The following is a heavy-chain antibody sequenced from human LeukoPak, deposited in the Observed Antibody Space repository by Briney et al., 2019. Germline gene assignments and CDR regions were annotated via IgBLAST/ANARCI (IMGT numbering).Heavy chain of an antibody. CDR2: INHSGST. Sequence: SETLSLTCAVYGGSFSGYYWSWIRQPPGKGLEWIGEINHSGSTNYNPSLKSRVTISVDTSKNQFSLKLSSVTAADTAVHYCARGSMTAGAAGYYGYWGQGTLVTVSS. V-gene: IGHV4-34*01. CDR1: GGSFSGYY. CDR3: ARGSMTAGAAGYYGY. D-gene: IGHD3-22*01. J-gene: IGHJ4*02.